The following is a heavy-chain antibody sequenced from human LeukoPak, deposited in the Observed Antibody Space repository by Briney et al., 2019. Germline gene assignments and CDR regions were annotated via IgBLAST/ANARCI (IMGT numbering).Heavy chain of an antibody. CDR1: PYTFTAYY. Sequence: ASVKVSCMASPYTFTAYYIHWVRQAPGQRLEWLGWINVNTGGTSFAQKFQGRVTMTRDTYASTAYLELSSLNSDDTAVYYCARDGTRTNYDYWGQGTLVSVSS. J-gene: IGHJ4*02. CDR3: ARDGTRTNYDY. D-gene: IGHD1-14*01. V-gene: IGHV1-2*02. CDR2: INVNTGGT.